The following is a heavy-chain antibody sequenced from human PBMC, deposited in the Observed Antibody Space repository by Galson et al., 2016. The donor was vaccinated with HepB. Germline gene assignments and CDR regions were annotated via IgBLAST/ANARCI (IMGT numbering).Heavy chain of an antibody. Sequence: SLRLSCAASGLTFSGSGMHWVRQAPGKGLDWVAVVSSAGGTTYYGDSVKGRFTISRDNSKNTLYLQMDSLRVEDTAMYYCAKEGPQSGDSPYSFDYWGQGTLVTVSS. D-gene: IGHD2-15*01. J-gene: IGHJ4*02. CDR3: AKEGPQSGDSPYSFDY. CDR1: GLTFSGSG. CDR2: VSSAGGTT. V-gene: IGHV3-30*18.